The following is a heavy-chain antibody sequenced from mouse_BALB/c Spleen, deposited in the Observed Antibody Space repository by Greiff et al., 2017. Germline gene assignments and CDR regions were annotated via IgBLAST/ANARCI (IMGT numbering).Heavy chain of an antibody. Sequence: VQLQQPGAELVKPGAPVKLSCKASGYTFTSYWMNWVKQRPGRGLEWIGRIDPSDSETHYNQKFKDKATLTVDKSSSTAYMQLSSLTSDDSAVYFCARYHYYGSSLYAMDYWGQGTSVTVSS. CDR1: GYTFTSYW. CDR2: IDPSDSET. D-gene: IGHD1-1*01. J-gene: IGHJ4*01. V-gene: IGHV1-69*02. CDR3: ARYHYYGSSLYAMDY.